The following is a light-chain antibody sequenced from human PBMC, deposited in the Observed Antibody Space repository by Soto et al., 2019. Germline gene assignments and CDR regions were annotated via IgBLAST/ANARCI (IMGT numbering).Light chain of an antibody. CDR3: QQYGSSRRT. CDR1: QSVSSSY. J-gene: IGKJ1*01. CDR2: GAS. V-gene: IGKV3-20*01. Sequence: EIVLTQSPGTLSLSPGERATLSCRASQSVSSSYLAWYQQKPGQAPRLLIYGASSRATGIPDRFSGSGSGTDFTLTISRLATEDFAVYYCQQYGSSRRTFGQGTKVEIK.